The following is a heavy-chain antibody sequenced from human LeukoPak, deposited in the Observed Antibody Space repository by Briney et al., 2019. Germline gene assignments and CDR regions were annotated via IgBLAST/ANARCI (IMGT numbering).Heavy chain of an antibody. Sequence: GGSLRLSCTASGFTFSDFSMAWVRQAPGKGLEWLSYISTDSGTIFYADSVEGRFTISRDNDKNLVYLQMNSLTAEDTAVYYCARRGYSWSPPFGYWGQGTLATVSS. V-gene: IGHV3-48*01. CDR2: ISTDSGTI. D-gene: IGHD5-12*01. CDR1: GFTFSDFS. CDR3: ARRGYSWSPPFGY. J-gene: IGHJ4*02.